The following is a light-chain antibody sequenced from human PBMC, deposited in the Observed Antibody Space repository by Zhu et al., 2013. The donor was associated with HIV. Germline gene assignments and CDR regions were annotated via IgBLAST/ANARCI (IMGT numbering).Light chain of an antibody. CDR3: SSYTRSGFV. Sequence: QSALTQPASVSGSPGQSITISCTGTSSDVGAYNYVSWYQQHPGTAPKLMIYEVSHRPSGVSNRFSGSKSGNTASLTISGLQAEDEADYYCSSYTRSGFVFGIGTKVTVL. V-gene: IGLV2-14*01. J-gene: IGLJ1*01. CDR1: SSDVGAYNY. CDR2: EVS.